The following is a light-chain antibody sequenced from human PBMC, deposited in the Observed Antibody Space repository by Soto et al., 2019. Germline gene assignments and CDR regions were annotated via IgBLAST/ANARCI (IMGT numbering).Light chain of an antibody. Sequence: QSALTQPASVSGSPGQSITISCTGTSSDVGSYNYVSWYQQHPGKAPKLMIYEVSDRPSGISSRFSGSKSGNTASLTISGLQTEDEADYYCAAWDDTLSVWVFGGGTKLTVL. CDR3: AAWDDTLSVWV. J-gene: IGLJ3*02. V-gene: IGLV2-14*01. CDR1: SSDVGSYNY. CDR2: EVS.